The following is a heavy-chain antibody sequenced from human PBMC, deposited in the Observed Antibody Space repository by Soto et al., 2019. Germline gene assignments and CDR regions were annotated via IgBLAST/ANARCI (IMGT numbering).Heavy chain of an antibody. V-gene: IGHV3-48*03. D-gene: IGHD3-22*01. CDR3: ARVGSSVYSAFHI. J-gene: IGHJ3*02. CDR2: IGTSGSTI. CDR1: GFTFSSYE. Sequence: GGSLRLSCAASGFTFSSYEMNWVRQAPGKGLEWVSCIGTSGSTIYYADSVKGRFPLSRDNAKNSLYLQMNSLRAEDTAIYYCARVGSSVYSAFHIWGQATIVTVSS.